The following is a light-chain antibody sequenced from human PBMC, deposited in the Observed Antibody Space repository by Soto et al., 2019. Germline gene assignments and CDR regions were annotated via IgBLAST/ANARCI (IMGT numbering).Light chain of an antibody. CDR3: QHYNSYPWA. J-gene: IGKJ1*01. CDR2: DAS. CDR1: QSISTW. V-gene: IGKV1-5*01. Sequence: DIQMTQSPSTLSASVGDRVTIPCRASQSISTWLAWYQQKPGKAPKLLIYDASSLESGVPSRFSGSGSGTEFTLTISRLQPDDFATYYCQHYNSYPWAFGQGTKV.